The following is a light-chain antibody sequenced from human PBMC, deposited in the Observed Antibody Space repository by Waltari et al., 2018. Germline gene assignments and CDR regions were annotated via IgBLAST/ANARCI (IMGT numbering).Light chain of an antibody. J-gene: IGLJ1*01. CDR2: SNN. CDR3: AAWDDSLSGQV. Sequence: QSVLTQPPSASGTPGQRFTISCSGSSSNLGSNTVHWYQQVPGTAPKLLIYSNNQRPSGVPDRFSGSKSGTSASLAISGLQSEDEADYYCAAWDDSLSGQVFGTGTKVTVL. V-gene: IGLV1-44*01. CDR1: SSNLGSNT.